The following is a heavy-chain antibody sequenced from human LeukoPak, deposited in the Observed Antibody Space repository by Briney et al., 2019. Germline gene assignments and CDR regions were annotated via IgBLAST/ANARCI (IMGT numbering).Heavy chain of an antibody. D-gene: IGHD6-19*01. CDR3: ARDRPPGIAVAGPYNWFDP. CDR2: INAYNGNT. J-gene: IGHJ5*02. V-gene: IGHV1-18*01. Sequence: ASVKVSCKASGYTFTSYGISWVRQAPGQGLEWMGWINAYNGNTNYAQKLQGRVTMTTDTSTSTAYMELRSLRSDDTAVYYCARDRPPGIAVAGPYNWFDPWGQGTLVTVSS. CDR1: GYTFTSYG.